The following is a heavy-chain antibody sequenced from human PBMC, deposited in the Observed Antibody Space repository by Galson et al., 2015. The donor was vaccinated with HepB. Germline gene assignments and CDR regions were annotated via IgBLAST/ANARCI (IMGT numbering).Heavy chain of an antibody. Sequence: SLRLSCAASGFTFSDYYMSWIRQAPGKGLEWVSYISSSGSTIYYADSVKGRFTISRDNAKNSLYLQMNSLRAEDTAVYYCARDGKGPIWFGESKRPFRYGMDVWGQGTTVTVSS. V-gene: IGHV3-11*01. CDR2: ISSSGSTI. CDR3: ARDGKGPIWFGESKRPFRYGMDV. CDR1: GFTFSDYY. D-gene: IGHD3-10*01. J-gene: IGHJ6*02.